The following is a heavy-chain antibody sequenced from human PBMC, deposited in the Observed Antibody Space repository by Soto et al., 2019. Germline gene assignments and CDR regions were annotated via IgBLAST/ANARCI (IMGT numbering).Heavy chain of an antibody. CDR1: GFIFADYG. CDR3: AKARGDNKWANYYGLDV. V-gene: IGHV3-30*18. J-gene: IGHJ6*02. D-gene: IGHD2-21*01. Sequence: PGGYLRLSCAASGFIFADYGMHWVRQAPVKGLAWVALITYEGSNKYYADAVKGRCPISRDNAKNMVSLQMDSLRAEDTAVYYCAKARGDNKWANYYGLDVWGQGTTVTVSS. CDR2: ITYEGSNK.